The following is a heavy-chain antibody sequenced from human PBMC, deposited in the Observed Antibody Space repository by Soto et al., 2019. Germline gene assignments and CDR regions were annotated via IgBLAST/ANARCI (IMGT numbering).Heavy chain of an antibody. CDR3: ARGRGDGYNQHWYFDL. CDR2: INHSGST. D-gene: IGHD3-10*01. CDR1: GESFSGYY. J-gene: IGHJ2*01. V-gene: IGHV4-34*01. Sequence: QVHLQQWGAGLLKPSETLSLTCAVYGESFSGYYWSWIRKPLGKGLEWIGEINHSGSTNYNPSLKSRVSISVGTSNNQFSLILSSVTAAYTAVYYCARGRGDGYNQHWYFDLWGRGTLVTVSS.